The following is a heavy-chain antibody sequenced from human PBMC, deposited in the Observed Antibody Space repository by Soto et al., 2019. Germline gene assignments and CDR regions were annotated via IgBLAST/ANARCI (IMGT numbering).Heavy chain of an antibody. D-gene: IGHD3-3*01. CDR1: GYTLTELS. J-gene: IGHJ2*01. V-gene: IGHV1-24*01. CDR3: ATASKGEWFILPNWYFDL. CDR2: FDPEDGET. Sequence: ASVKVSCKVSGYTLTELSMHWVRQAPGKGLEWMGGFDPEDGETVYAQKFQGRVTMTEDTSTDTAYMELSSLRSEDTAVYYCATASKGEWFILPNWYFDLWGRGTLVTVSS.